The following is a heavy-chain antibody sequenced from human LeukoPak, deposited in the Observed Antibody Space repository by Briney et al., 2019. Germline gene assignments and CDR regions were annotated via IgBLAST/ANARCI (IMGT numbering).Heavy chain of an antibody. D-gene: IGHD6-19*01. Sequence: GASVKVSCKASGGTFSSYAISWVRQAPGQGLEWMGRIIPILGIANYAQKFQGRVTITADKSTSTAYMELSSLRSEDTAVYYCARVPWIAVAGRNWFDPWGQGTLVTVSS. CDR1: GGTFSSYA. V-gene: IGHV1-69*04. CDR3: ARVPWIAVAGRNWFDP. J-gene: IGHJ5*02. CDR2: IIPILGIA.